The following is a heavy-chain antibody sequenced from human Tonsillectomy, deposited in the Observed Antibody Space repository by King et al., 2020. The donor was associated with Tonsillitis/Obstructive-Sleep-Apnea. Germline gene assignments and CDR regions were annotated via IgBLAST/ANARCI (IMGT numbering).Heavy chain of an antibody. CDR2: IYSGGST. V-gene: IGHV3-53*01. CDR3: AREGQYYYYMDV. J-gene: IGHJ6*03. CDR1: GFTVSSSY. Sequence: DVQLVESGGGLIQPGGSLRLSCAASGFTVSSSYMSWVHQAPGKGLEWVSVIYSGGSTYYADSVKGRFTISRDNSKNTLYLQMNSLRAEDTAVYYCAREGQYYYYMDVWGKGTTVTVSS.